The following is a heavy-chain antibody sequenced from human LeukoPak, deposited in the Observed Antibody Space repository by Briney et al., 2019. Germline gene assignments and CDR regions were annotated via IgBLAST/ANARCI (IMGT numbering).Heavy chain of an antibody. V-gene: IGHV3-23*01. Sequence: GGSLRLSCAASGFTFSSYGMNWVRQAPGKGLEWVSAISGSGGTTYYADSLRGRFTISRDNSKNTVYLQINSLRADDTAVYYCAKGSGGSGSYSKYYFDYWGQGALVTVSS. D-gene: IGHD3-10*01. CDR2: ISGSGGTT. CDR3: AKGSGGSGSYSKYYFDY. CDR1: GFTFSSYG. J-gene: IGHJ4*02.